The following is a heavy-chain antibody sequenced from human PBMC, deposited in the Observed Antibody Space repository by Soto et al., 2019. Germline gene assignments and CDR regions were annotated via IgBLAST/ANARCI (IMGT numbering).Heavy chain of an antibody. CDR2: IIPIFGTA. CDR3: ARVGSDSSGWYGVGY. V-gene: IGHV1-69*01. D-gene: IGHD6-19*01. CDR1: GGTFSSYA. J-gene: IGHJ4*02. Sequence: QVQLVQSGAEVKKPGSSVKVSCKASGGTFSSYAISWVRQAPGQGLEWMGGIIPIFGTANYEQKFQGRVTITADESTSTAYMELSSLRSDDTAVYYCARVGSDSSGWYGVGYWGQGTLVTVSS.